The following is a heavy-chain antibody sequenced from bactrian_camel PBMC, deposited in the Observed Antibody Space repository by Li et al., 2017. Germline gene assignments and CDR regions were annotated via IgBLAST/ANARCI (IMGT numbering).Heavy chain of an antibody. CDR3: AIYGGLRRICPRLVQFDSEHVPY. CDR1: RYTYKRNC. V-gene: IGHV3S40*01. CDR2: IDTGDGST. D-gene: IGHD3*01. J-gene: IGHJ4*01. Sequence: VQLVESGGGSVQAGGSLTLSCAAGRYTYKRNCMGWFRQAPGQEREGVAAIDTGDGSTYYLNSVEGRFTISKDNARKTVYLQMDSLNPEDTGMYSCAIYGGLRRICPRLVQFDSEHVPYRGQGTQVTVS.